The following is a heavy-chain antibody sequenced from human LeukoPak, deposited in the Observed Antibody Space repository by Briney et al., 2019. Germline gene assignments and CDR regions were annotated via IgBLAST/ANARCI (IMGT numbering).Heavy chain of an antibody. CDR2: INPNSGGT. V-gene: IGHV1-2*02. J-gene: IGHJ4*02. CDR3: ARDPPITYYYGSGSSHPPLPAFDY. Sequence: GASVKVSCKASGYTFTGYYMHWVRQAPGQGLEWMGWINPNSGGTNYAQKFQGRVTMTTDTSTSTAYMELRSLRSDDTAVYYCARDPPITYYYGSGSSHPPLPAFDYWGQGTLVTVSS. CDR1: GYTFTGYY. D-gene: IGHD3-10*01.